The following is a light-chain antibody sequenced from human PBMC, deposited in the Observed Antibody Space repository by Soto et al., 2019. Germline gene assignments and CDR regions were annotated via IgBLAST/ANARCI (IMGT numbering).Light chain of an antibody. CDR1: SSNIGNNY. CDR2: DNN. Sequence: QSVLTQPPSVSAAPGQKVTISCSGSSSNIGNNYVAWYQQLPGTAPKLVIYDNNNRPSGIPDRFSGSKSGTSATLGITGLQTGDEADYYCATWDSSLSAVVFGGGTKLTVL. CDR3: ATWDSSLSAVV. J-gene: IGLJ2*01. V-gene: IGLV1-51*01.